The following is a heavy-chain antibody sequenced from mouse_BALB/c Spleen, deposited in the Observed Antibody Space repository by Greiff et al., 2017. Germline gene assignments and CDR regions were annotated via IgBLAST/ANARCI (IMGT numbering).Heavy chain of an antibody. Sequence: VMLVESGPGLVAPSQSLSITCTVSGFSLSSYSVHWVRQPPGKGLEWLGMIWGGGSADYNSALKSRLSISKDNSNSQVFLKMNRLQTDDTAMYCCAGGWDGGYFDVWGEGTTVTVSS. D-gene: IGHD4-1*01. J-gene: IGHJ1*01. CDR3: AGGWDGGYFDV. CDR2: IWGGGSA. CDR1: GFSLSSYS. V-gene: IGHV2-6-4*01.